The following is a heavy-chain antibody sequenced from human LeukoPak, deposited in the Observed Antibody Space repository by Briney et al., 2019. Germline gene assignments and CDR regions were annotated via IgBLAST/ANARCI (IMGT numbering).Heavy chain of an antibody. CDR3: ARDPILTGYNWFDP. V-gene: IGHV3-11*01. CDR2: ISSSGSTI. Sequence: PGGSLRLSCAASGFTFSDYYMSWIRQAPGKGLEWVSYISSSGSTIYYADSVKGRFTISRDNAKNSLYLQMNSLRAEDTAVYYCARDPILTGYNWFDPWGQGTRVTVSS. CDR1: GFTFSDYY. J-gene: IGHJ5*02. D-gene: IGHD3-9*01.